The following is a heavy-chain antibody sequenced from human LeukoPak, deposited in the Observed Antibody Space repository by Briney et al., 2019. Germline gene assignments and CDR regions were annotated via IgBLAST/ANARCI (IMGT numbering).Heavy chain of an antibody. CDR2: IYYSGST. D-gene: IGHD3-10*01. CDR1: GGSISSSSYY. CDR3: ARVLRSYYYGSGSLGDWFDP. V-gene: IGHV4-39*01. J-gene: IGHJ5*02. Sequence: SETLSLTCTVSGGSISSSSYYWGWIRQPPGKGLEWIGSIYYSGSTYYNPSLKSRVTISVDTSKNQFSLKLSSVTAADTAVYYCARVLRSYYYGSGSLGDWFDPWGQGTLVTVSS.